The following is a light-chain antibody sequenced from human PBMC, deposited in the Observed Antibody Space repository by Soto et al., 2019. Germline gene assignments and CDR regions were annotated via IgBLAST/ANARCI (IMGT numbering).Light chain of an antibody. V-gene: IGKV1-27*01. Sequence: DIQMTQSPSSLSASVGDRVTITCRASQGISIYLAWYQQKPGKVPKLLIYDASTLQSGVPSRFSGSGSGTDFALTISGLQPEAVATYYCQKYNGAPLTFGGGTKVEIK. J-gene: IGKJ4*01. CDR2: DAS. CDR3: QKYNGAPLT. CDR1: QGISIY.